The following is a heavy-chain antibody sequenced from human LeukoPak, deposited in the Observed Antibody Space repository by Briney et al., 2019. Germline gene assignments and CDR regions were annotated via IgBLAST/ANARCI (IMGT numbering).Heavy chain of an antibody. Sequence: GGSLRLSCAASGFSFSKYWMHWVRQTPGEGLVWVARIKEDGSYTSYADSVKGRFTISRDNARNTVFLQMNSLRAEDTAVYYCARDFDMGITPGDDFDFWGQGTLVTVSS. CDR2: IKEDGSYT. J-gene: IGHJ4*02. CDR3: ARDFDMGITPGDDFDF. D-gene: IGHD3-9*01. CDR1: GFSFSKYW. V-gene: IGHV3-74*01.